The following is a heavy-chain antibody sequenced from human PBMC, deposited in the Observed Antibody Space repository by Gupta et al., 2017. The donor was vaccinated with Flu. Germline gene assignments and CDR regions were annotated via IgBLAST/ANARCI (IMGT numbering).Heavy chain of an antibody. J-gene: IGHJ5*02. CDR3: ARDLVAVAGTVVRFDP. D-gene: IGHD6-19*01. CDR1: GGTFISYA. Sequence: QVQLVQSGAEVKKPGSSVKVSCKASGGTFISYAISWVRQAPGQGLEWMGGIIPIFGTANYAQKFQGRVTITADKSTSTAYMELSSLRSEDTAVYYCARDLVAVAGTVVRFDPWGQGTLVTVSS. CDR2: IIPIFGTA. V-gene: IGHV1-69*06.